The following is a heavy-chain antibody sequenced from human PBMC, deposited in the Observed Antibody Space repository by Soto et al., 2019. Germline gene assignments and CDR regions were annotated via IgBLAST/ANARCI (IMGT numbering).Heavy chain of an antibody. CDR3: AKGRYDFWSGPEY. J-gene: IGHJ4*02. V-gene: IGHV3-30*18. Sequence: PGGSLRLSCAASGFTFSDYGIHWVSQAPGKGLEWVAVISYDGNKKYYADSVNGRFTISRDNSKNALSLQINSLRVEDTAVYYYAKGRYDFWSGPEYWGQGALVTVSS. D-gene: IGHD3-3*01. CDR2: ISYDGNKK. CDR1: GFTFSDYG.